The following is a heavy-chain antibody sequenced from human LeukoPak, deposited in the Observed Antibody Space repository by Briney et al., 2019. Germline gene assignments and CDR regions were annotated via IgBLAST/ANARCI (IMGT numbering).Heavy chain of an antibody. V-gene: IGHV4-4*07. Sequence: SETLSLTCTVSGGSLSSYYWSWIRQPAGKGLEWIGRIYTSGSTNYNTSLKSRVTMSVDTSKSQFSLKLSSVTAADTAVYYCASGQQWLATFDYWGQGTLVTVSS. CDR2: IYTSGST. J-gene: IGHJ4*02. CDR3: ASGQQWLATFDY. D-gene: IGHD6-19*01. CDR1: GGSLSSYY.